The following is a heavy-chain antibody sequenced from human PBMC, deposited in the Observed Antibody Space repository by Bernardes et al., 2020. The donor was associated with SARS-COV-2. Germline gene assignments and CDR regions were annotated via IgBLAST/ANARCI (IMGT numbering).Heavy chain of an antibody. CDR3: ARGTHHLHQGVHAFDI. J-gene: IGHJ3*02. Sequence: SETLSLTCAVSGYSISSGYYWGWIRQPPGKGLEWIESLYHSGNTYYNPSLKSRVTVSVDTSKNQFSLKLTSVTAADTAMYYCARGTHHLHQGVHAFDIWGQGTMVTVSS. CDR1: GYSISSGYY. CDR2: LYHSGNT. D-gene: IGHD3-10*01. V-gene: IGHV4-38-2*01.